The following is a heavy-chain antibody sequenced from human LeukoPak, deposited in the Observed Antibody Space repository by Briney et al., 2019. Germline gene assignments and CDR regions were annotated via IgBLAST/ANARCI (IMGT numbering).Heavy chain of an antibody. D-gene: IGHD3-3*01. J-gene: IGHJ6*02. CDR3: AKDVEPSGYDFWSGIYYYYGMDV. Sequence: GGSLRLSCAASGFTFSSYAMSWVRQAPGKGLEWVSAISGSGGSTYYADSVKGRFTISRDNSKHTLYLQMNSLRAEVTAVYYCAKDVEPSGYDFWSGIYYYYGMDVWGQGTTVTVSS. CDR1: GFTFSSYA. CDR2: ISGSGGST. V-gene: IGHV3-23*01.